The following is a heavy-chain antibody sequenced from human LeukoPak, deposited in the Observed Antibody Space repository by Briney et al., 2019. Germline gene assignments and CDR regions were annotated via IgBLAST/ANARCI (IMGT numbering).Heavy chain of an antibody. D-gene: IGHD7-27*01. CDR1: GFTFSRFG. J-gene: IGHJ2*01. CDR3: ARDRNWGKTSWYLDL. CDR2: IWYDRSDQ. V-gene: IGHV3-33*01. Sequence: GRSLRLSCAASGFTFSRFGMHWVRQAPGKGLEWVAAIWYDRSDQRYADSVKGRFTVSRDNPKNTVYLQMSSLGAEDTAVYYCARDRNWGKTSWYLDLWGRGNLVTVSS.